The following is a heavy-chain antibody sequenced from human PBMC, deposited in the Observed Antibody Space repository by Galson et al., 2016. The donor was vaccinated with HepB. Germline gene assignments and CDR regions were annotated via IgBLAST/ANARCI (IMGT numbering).Heavy chain of an antibody. V-gene: IGHV1-46*01. CDR3: ARDRLGPYGMDV. Sequence: SVKVSCKASGYTFTNYYMHWVRQAPGLGLDWMGIINPSGDSARYAQKFQGRVTMTRDTSTSTVYMELSSLRSEDTAVYFCARDRLGPYGMDVWGQGTTVTVSS. D-gene: IGHD7-27*01. J-gene: IGHJ6*02. CDR2: INPSGDSA. CDR1: GYTFTNYY.